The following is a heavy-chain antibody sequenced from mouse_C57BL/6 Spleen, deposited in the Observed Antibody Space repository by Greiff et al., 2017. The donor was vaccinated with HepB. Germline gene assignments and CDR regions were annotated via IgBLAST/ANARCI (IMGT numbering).Heavy chain of an antibody. Sequence: QVQLQQSGPGLVQPSPSLSITCTVSGFSLTSYGVHWVRQSPGKGLEWLGVIWRGGSTDYNAAFISRLSISKDNSKSQVFFKMNSLQADDTAIYYCARALYGRGFAYWGQGTLVTVSA. D-gene: IGHD1-1*01. CDR3: ARALYGRGFAY. CDR1: GFSLTSYG. J-gene: IGHJ3*01. CDR2: IWRGGST. V-gene: IGHV2-2*01.